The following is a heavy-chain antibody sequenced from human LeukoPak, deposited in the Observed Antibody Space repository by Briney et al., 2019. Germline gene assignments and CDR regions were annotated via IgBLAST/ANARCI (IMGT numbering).Heavy chain of an antibody. Sequence: PSDTLSLTCAVYGGLFSGYYWSWLRQPPGKGLEGIGEINHSGSTNYNPSPKSRVTKSVDTSKNQFSLKLSSVTAADTAVYYCARRPPYYYMDVWGKGTTVTVSS. CDR1: GGLFSGYY. CDR3: ARRPPYYYMDV. V-gene: IGHV4-34*01. CDR2: INHSGST. J-gene: IGHJ6*03.